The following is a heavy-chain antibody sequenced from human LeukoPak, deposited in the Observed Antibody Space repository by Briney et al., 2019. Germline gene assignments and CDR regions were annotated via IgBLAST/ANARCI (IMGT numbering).Heavy chain of an antibody. CDR3: ARECYYDSSGYGYNYYYGMDV. CDR1: GYTFTSYD. D-gene: IGHD3-22*01. Sequence: ASVKVSCKASGYTFTSYDINWVRQATGQGLEWMGWMNPNSGNTGYAQKFQGRVTMTRNTSISTAYMELSSLRSEDTAVYYCARECYYDSSGYGYNYYYGMDVWGQGTTVTVSS. CDR2: MNPNSGNT. V-gene: IGHV1-8*01. J-gene: IGHJ6*02.